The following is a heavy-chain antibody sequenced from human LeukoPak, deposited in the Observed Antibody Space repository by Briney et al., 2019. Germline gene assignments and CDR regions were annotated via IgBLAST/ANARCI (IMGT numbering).Heavy chain of an antibody. Sequence: GASVKVSCKASGGTFSSYAISWVRQAPGQGLEWMVRIIPIFGTANYAQKFQGRVTITTDESTSTAYMELSSLRSEDTAVYYCARERSSGRDSPPDYWGQGTLVTVSS. V-gene: IGHV1-69*05. CDR3: ARERSSGRDSPPDY. J-gene: IGHJ4*02. CDR1: GGTFSSYA. D-gene: IGHD6-19*01. CDR2: IIPIFGTA.